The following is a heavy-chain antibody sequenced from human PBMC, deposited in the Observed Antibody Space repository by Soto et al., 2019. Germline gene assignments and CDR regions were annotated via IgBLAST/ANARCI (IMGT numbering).Heavy chain of an antibody. J-gene: IGHJ4*02. CDR1: GFTFSDHY. V-gene: IGHV3-72*01. CDR2: TRNKANSYTT. D-gene: IGHD6-13*01. Sequence: EVPLVESGGGLVQPGGSLRLSCAASGFTFSDHYMDWVRQAPGKGLEWVGRTRNKANSYTTEYAASVKGRFTISRDDSKNALYLQMNTLRTEDSSGYHCGRLTYSSSWILHCWGQGTLVNVS. CDR3: GRLTYSSSWILHC.